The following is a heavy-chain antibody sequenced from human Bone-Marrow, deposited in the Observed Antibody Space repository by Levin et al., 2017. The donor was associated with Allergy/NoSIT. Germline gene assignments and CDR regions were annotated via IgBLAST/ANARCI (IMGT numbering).Heavy chain of an antibody. V-gene: IGHV3-48*03. CDR3: ARVYSGTYYNH. J-gene: IGHJ5*02. CDR2: ISSTGTTI. D-gene: IGHD1-26*01. Sequence: GGSLRLSCAASGFIFSASEMNWVRQAPGRGLEWLSYISSTGTTIYYADSVKGRFTISRDNAENSLYLQMNSLTVEDTALYYCARVYSGTYYNHWGQGTLVTVSS. CDR1: GFIFSASE.